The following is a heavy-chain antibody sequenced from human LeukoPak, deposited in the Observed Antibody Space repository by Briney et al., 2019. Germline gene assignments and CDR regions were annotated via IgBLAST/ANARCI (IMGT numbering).Heavy chain of an antibody. J-gene: IGHJ6*03. CDR1: GGTFSSYA. D-gene: IGHD2-15*01. Sequence: SVKVSCKASGGTFSSYAISWMRQAPGQGLEWMGRIIPIFGTANYAQKFQGRVTITTDESTSTAYMELSSLRSEDTAVYYCARDWWGNGCSGGSCYSDYYYYYMDVWGKGTTVTVSS. CDR3: ARDWWGNGCSGGSCYSDYYYYYMDV. CDR2: IIPIFGTA. V-gene: IGHV1-69*05.